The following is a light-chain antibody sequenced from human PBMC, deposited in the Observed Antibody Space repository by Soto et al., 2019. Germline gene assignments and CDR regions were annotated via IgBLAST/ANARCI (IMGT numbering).Light chain of an antibody. Sequence: DIPMTQTPSSLSSSVADRFTITCRASQGISNYLAWYQQKPGKVPKLLIYAASTLQSGVPSRFSGSGSGTDFTLTISSLEPEDFAVYYCQQRSNWPPTFGQGTILEI. CDR2: AAS. V-gene: IGKV1-27*01. J-gene: IGKJ5*01. CDR1: QGISNY. CDR3: QQRSNWPPT.